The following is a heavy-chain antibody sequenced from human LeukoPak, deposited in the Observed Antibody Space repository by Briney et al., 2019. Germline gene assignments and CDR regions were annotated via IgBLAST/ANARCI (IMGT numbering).Heavy chain of an antibody. Sequence: PSETLSLTCTVSGGSISSYYWSWIRRPPGKGLEWIGYIYYSGSTNYNPSLKSRVTISVDTSKNQFSLKLNSVTAADTAVYYCARLPYSSGWYPYFDYWGQGTLVTVSS. CDR3: ARLPYSSGWYPYFDY. D-gene: IGHD6-19*01. CDR1: GGSISSYY. J-gene: IGHJ4*02. V-gene: IGHV4-59*08. CDR2: IYYSGST.